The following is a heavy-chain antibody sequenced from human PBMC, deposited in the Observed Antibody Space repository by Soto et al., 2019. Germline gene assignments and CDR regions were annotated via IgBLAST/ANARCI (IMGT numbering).Heavy chain of an antibody. V-gene: IGHV1-18*01. CDR3: ARTLGASGLAGMDV. CDR1: GYTFTIYG. J-gene: IGHJ6*02. D-gene: IGHD5-12*01. CDR2: ISPDNGNT. Sequence: QVQLVQSGGEVKKPGASVKVSCKASGYTFTIYGINWVRQAPGQGLEWMGWISPDNGNTNYGQKLQGRVTMTTDTSTSTANMARRPLRSDDAAGQYCARTLGASGLAGMDVWGQGTRVTASS.